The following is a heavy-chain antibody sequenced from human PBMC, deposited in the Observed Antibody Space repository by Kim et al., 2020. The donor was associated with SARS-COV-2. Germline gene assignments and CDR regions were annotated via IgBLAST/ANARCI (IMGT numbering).Heavy chain of an antibody. CDR2: SI. Sequence: SIFYADSVKGRFTISKDTSKNTVSLRMNSLRVEDTAVYYCAGFRLGEGLDNWGQGTLVTVSS. CDR3: AGFRLGEGLDN. D-gene: IGHD3-16*01. V-gene: IGHV3-66*01. J-gene: IGHJ4*01.